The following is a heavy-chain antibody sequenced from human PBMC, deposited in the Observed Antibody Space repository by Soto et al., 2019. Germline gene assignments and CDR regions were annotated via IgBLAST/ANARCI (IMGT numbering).Heavy chain of an antibody. D-gene: IGHD1-26*01. Sequence: GSVKGCCKASGDPFTANYIHLVRQAPGQGFEWMGWINPKSGGTKYPQKFQGRVTMTRDTSLSTVYMTLTRLTSDDTAVYYCARDLAKGGGSAGFDYWGQGTLVTVSS. CDR2: INPKSGGT. CDR1: GDPFTANY. CDR3: ARDLAKGGGSAGFDY. V-gene: IGHV1-2*02. J-gene: IGHJ4*02.